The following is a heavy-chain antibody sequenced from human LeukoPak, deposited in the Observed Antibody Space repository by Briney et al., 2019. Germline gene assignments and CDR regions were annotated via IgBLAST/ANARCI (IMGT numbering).Heavy chain of an antibody. CDR1: GYTFTSYD. D-gene: IGHD3-10*01. CDR3: ARGRQQRVLWFGEFGYYFDY. J-gene: IGHJ4*02. CDR2: MNPNSGNT. Sequence: GASAKVSCKASGYTFTSYDINWVRQATGQGLEWMGWMNPNSGNTGYAQKFQGRVTMTRNTSISTAYMELSSLRSEDTAVYYCARGRQQRVLWFGEFGYYFDYWGQGTLVTVSS. V-gene: IGHV1-8*01.